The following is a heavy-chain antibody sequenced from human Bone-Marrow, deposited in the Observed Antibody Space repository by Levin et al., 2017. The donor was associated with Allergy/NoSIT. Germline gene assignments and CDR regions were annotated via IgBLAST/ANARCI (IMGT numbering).Heavy chain of an antibody. V-gene: IGHV3-30*18. J-gene: IGHJ3*02. D-gene: IGHD3-3*01. CDR2: ISYDETNK. Sequence: GGSLRLSCVGSGFRFSDYGMHWVRQAPGKGLEWVAVISYDETNKFYGEFAKGRFTISRDNSKNTLYLEMNSLTTDDTAVYYCAKTPSWSEDSDAFDMWGQGTRVTVSS. CDR3: AKTPSWSEDSDAFDM. CDR1: GFRFSDYG.